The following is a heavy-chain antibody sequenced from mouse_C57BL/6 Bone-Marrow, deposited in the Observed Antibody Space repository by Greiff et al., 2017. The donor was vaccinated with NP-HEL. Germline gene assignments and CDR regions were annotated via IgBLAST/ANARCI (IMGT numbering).Heavy chain of an antibody. Sequence: VQLKESGGGLVKPGGSLKLSCAASGFTFSSYTMSWVRQTPEKRLEWVATISGGGGNTYYPDSVKGRFTISRDNAKNTLYLQMSSLRSEDTALYYCARRDTTVVDYFDYWGQGTTLTVSS. CDR3: ARRDTTVVDYFDY. CDR2: ISGGGGNT. V-gene: IGHV5-9*01. D-gene: IGHD1-1*01. CDR1: GFTFSSYT. J-gene: IGHJ2*01.